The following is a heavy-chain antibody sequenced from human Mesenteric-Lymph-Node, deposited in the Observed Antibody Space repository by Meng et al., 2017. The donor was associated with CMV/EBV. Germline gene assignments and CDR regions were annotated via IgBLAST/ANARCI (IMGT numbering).Heavy chain of an antibody. D-gene: IGHD3-3*01. CDR1: GFTFSSYS. J-gene: IGHJ4*02. V-gene: IGHV3-48*04. CDR3: ARDKSYYDFWSGYWDY. CDR2: ISSSSSTI. Sequence: GSLRLSCAASGFTFSSYSMNWVRQAPGKGLEWVSYISSSSSTIYYADSVKGRFTISRDNAKNSLYLQMNSLRAEDTAVYYCARDKSYYDFWSGYWDYWGQGTLVTVSS.